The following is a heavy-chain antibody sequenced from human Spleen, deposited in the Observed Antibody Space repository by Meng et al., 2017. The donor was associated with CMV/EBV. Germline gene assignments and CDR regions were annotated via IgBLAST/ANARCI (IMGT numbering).Heavy chain of an antibody. D-gene: IGHD1-14*01. CDR1: GGSFSGYY. J-gene: IGHJ5*02. V-gene: IGHV4-34*01. Sequence: QGQLQQWGQGLLKPSETLSLTGAVYGGSFSGYYWSWIRQPPGKGLEWIGEINHSGSTNYNPSLKSRVTISIDTSKNQFSLKLSSVTAADTAVYYCARAEYYNWFDPWGQGTLVTVSS. CDR3: ARAEYYNWFDP. CDR2: INHSGST.